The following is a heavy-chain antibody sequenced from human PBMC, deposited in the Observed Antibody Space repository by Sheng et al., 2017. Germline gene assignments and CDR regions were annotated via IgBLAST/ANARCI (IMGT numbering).Heavy chain of an antibody. CDR2: IYYSGST. CDR1: GGSISSSSYY. V-gene: IGHV4-39*07. Sequence: QLQLQESGPGLVKPSETLSLTCTVSGGSISSSSYYWGWIRQPPGKGLEWIGSIYYSGSTYYNPSLKSRVTISVDTSKNQFSLKLSSVTAADTAVYYCARVSLEWLWGGNYFDYWGQGTLVTVSS. CDR3: ARVSLEWLWGGNYFDY. D-gene: IGHD3-3*01. J-gene: IGHJ4*02.